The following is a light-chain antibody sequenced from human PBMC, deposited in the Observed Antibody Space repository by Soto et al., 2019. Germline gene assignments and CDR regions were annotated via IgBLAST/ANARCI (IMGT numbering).Light chain of an antibody. CDR3: QQSYSTPQT. V-gene: IGKV1-39*01. CDR2: AAS. Sequence: DIQMTQSPSSLSASVGDRVTITCRASQSISSYLNWYQQKPGKAPKLLIYAASSLQSGVPSRFSGSASGTDVTLAISSLQPEDFATYSCQQSYSTPQTFGQGTKVEIK. J-gene: IGKJ1*01. CDR1: QSISSY.